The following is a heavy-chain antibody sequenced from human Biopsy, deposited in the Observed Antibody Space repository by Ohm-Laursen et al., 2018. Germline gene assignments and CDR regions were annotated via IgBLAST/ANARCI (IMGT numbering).Heavy chain of an antibody. CDR3: ALAAAQTVTHFDY. V-gene: IGHV3-23*01. CDR1: GFTASSYV. D-gene: IGHD4-17*01. CDR2: ISGNSDII. Sequence: SLRLSCSASGFTASSYVMAWFRQAPGKGLEWVSTISGNSDIIYDTDSVKGRFTISRDNSKNTLYLQMNSLRADDTAVYYCALAAAQTVTHFDYWGQGTLVTVSS. J-gene: IGHJ4*02.